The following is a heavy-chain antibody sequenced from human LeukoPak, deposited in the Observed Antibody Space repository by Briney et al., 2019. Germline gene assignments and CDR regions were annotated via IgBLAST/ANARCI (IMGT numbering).Heavy chain of an antibody. J-gene: IGHJ4*02. CDR2: TYYSGST. CDR3: ARGKYQLDY. V-gene: IGHV4-59*08. D-gene: IGHD2-2*01. CDR1: GGSISRYY. Sequence: SETLSLTCTVSGGSISRYYWSWTRQPPGKGLEWIGHTYYSGSTNHNPSLRSRVTISVDTSKNQFSLKLSSVTAADTAVYYCARGKYQLDYWGQGTLVTVSS.